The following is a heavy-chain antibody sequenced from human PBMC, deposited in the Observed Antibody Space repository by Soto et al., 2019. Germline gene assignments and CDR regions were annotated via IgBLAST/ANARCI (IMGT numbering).Heavy chain of an antibody. CDR1: GFTFSSYA. CDR2: ISGSRGST. J-gene: IGHJ4*02. Sequence: GGSLRLSCAASGFTFSSYAMSWVRQAPGKGLEWVSAISGSRGSTYYADSVKGRFTISRDSSKNTLYLQMNSLRAEDTAVYYCAKDKDYGDHFDYWGQGTLVTVSS. V-gene: IGHV3-23*01. D-gene: IGHD4-17*01. CDR3: AKDKDYGDHFDY.